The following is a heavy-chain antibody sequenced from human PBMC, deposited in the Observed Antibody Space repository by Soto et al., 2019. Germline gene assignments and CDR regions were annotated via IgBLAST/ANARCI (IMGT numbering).Heavy chain of an antibody. CDR3: ARESCISTSCYATYAFDI. V-gene: IGHV1-69*12. J-gene: IGHJ3*02. CDR1: GGTFSSYA. Sequence: QVQLVQSGAEVKKPGSSVKVSCKASGGTFSSYAISWVRQAPGQGLEWMGGIIPIFGTANYAQKFQGRVTITADESTSTACMELSSLRSEDTAVYYCARESCISTSCYATYAFDIWGQGTMVTVSS. D-gene: IGHD2-2*01. CDR2: IIPIFGTA.